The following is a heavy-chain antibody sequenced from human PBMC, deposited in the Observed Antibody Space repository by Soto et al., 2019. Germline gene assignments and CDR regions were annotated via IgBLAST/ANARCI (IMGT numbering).Heavy chain of an antibody. D-gene: IGHD1-26*01. J-gene: IGHJ6*02. CDR3: ARDGNGVDF. Sequence: EVQLVESGGGLVQPGGSLRLSCAASGFTFGDYCMTWVRQAPGKGLEWLANIKQDGTELYYVDSVRGRFTISRDNAKDSLYLQMNSLRAEDTAVYYCARDGNGVDFWGQGTTVTVSS. CDR1: GFTFGDYC. CDR2: IKQDGTEL. V-gene: IGHV3-7*05.